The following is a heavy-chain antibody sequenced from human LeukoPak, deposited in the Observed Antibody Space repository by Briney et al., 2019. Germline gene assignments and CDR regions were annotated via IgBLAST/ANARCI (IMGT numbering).Heavy chain of an antibody. CDR2: ISGSGGST. CDR1: GFIFSDHY. D-gene: IGHD5-12*01. V-gene: IGHV3-23*01. Sequence: QPGGSLRLSCAASGFIFSDHYMDWVRQAPGKGLEWVSAISGSGGSTYYADSVKGRFTISRDNSKNTLYLQMNSLRAEDTAVYYCAKYGGYDGYFDYWGQGTLVTVSS. CDR3: AKYGGYDGYFDY. J-gene: IGHJ4*02.